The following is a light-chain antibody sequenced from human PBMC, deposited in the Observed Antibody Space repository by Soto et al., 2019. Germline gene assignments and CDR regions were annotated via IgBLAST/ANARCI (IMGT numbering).Light chain of an antibody. CDR2: EVS. CDR1: SSDVGGYNY. J-gene: IGLJ1*01. CDR3: SSYEGSNIYV. V-gene: IGLV2-8*01. Sequence: QSVLTQPRSASGSPGQSVTITCTGTSSDVGGYNYVSWYQQHPGKAPKLMIYEVSKRPSGVPDRFSGSKSGNTASLTVSGLQAEDEADYYCSSYEGSNIYVFGTGTKVTVL.